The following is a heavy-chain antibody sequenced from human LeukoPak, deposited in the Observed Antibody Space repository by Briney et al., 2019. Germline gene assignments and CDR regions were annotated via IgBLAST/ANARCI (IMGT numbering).Heavy chain of an antibody. CDR2: IYSGGST. Sequence: GGSLRLSCAASGFTVSSNYMSWVRQAPGKGLEGVSIIYSGGSTYYADSVKGRFTISRDNSNNTLYLQMNSLRAEDTAVYYCARTRYGDYPADYWGQGTLVTVSS. CDR3: ARTRYGDYPADY. V-gene: IGHV3-66*01. CDR1: GFTVSSNY. J-gene: IGHJ4*02. D-gene: IGHD4-17*01.